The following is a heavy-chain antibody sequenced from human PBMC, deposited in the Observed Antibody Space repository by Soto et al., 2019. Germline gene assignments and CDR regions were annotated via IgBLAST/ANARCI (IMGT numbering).Heavy chain of an antibody. D-gene: IGHD3-3*01. V-gene: IGHV4-34*01. J-gene: IGHJ6*02. CDR1: VGSFSGYY. CDR2: INHSGST. CDR3: ARGLYDFWSGYHTRGMDV. Sequence: SETLSLTCAVYVGSFSGYYWSWIRQPPGKGLEWIGEINHSGSTNYNPSLKSRVTISVDTSKNQFSLKLSSVTAADTAVYYCARGLYDFWSGYHTRGMDVWGQGTTVTVS.